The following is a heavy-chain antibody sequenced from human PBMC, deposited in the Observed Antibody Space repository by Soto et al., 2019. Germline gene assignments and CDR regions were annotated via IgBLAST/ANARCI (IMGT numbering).Heavy chain of an antibody. D-gene: IGHD3-9*01. Sequence: SQTLSLTCAVYGGSFSGYYWSWIRQPPGKGLEWIGEINHSGSTNYNPSLKSRVTISVDTSKNQFSLKLSSVTAADTAVYYCARGLGYDILTGTFHYYGMDVWGQGTTVTVSS. CDR1: GGSFSGYY. V-gene: IGHV4-34*01. CDR3: ARGLGYDILTGTFHYYGMDV. J-gene: IGHJ6*02. CDR2: INHSGST.